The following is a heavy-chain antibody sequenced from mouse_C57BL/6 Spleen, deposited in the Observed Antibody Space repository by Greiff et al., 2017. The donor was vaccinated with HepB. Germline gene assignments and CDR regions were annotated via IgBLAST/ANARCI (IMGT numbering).Heavy chain of an antibody. D-gene: IGHD2-5*01. J-gene: IGHJ2*01. Sequence: VQLQQPGAELVMPGASVKLSCKASGYTFTSYWMHWVKQRPGQGLEWIGEIDPSDSYTNYNQKFKGKSTLTVDKSSSTAYMQLSSLTSEDSAVYYCARVAYYSNYGYFDYWGQGTTLTVSS. V-gene: IGHV1-69*01. CDR2: IDPSDSYT. CDR1: GYTFTSYW. CDR3: ARVAYYSNYGYFDY.